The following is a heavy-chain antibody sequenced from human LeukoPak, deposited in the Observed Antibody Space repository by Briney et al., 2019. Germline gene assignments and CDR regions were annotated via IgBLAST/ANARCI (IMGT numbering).Heavy chain of an antibody. J-gene: IGHJ5*02. Sequence: EASVKVSCKASGYTFTSYDINWVRQATGQGLEWMGWMNPNSGNTGYAQKFQGRVTMTRNTSISTAYMELSSLRSEDTAVYYCARVWSSGWLVTHKRGFDPWGQGTLVTVSS. CDR3: ARVWSSGWLVTHKRGFDP. D-gene: IGHD6-19*01. V-gene: IGHV1-8*01. CDR1: GYTFTSYD. CDR2: MNPNSGNT.